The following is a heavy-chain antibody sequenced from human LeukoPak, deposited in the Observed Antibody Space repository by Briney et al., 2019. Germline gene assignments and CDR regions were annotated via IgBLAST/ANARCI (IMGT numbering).Heavy chain of an antibody. Sequence: SETLSLTCTVSGGSITGTTYSGGWIRQPPGKGLEWIGSLYYGETTYYNPSLKSRVTISVDTSKNHFPLRLSSVTAADTAVYYCARHPISSSGYFDYWGQGTLVTVSS. CDR2: LYYGETT. D-gene: IGHD6-6*01. CDR3: ARHPISSSGYFDY. CDR1: GGSITGTTYS. V-gene: IGHV4-39*01. J-gene: IGHJ4*02.